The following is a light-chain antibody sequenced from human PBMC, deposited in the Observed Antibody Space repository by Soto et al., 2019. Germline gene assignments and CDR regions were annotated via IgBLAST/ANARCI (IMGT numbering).Light chain of an antibody. CDR2: GAS. CDR1: QSVSSN. V-gene: IGKV3-15*01. CDR3: QQYNSWLWT. Sequence: EIVMTQSPATLSVSPGERATLSCRASQSVSSNLAWYQQKPGQAPRLLIYGASARATGIPARFSGSGSGTEFTLIISSLQSEDSAVYYCQQYNSWLWTFGQGTKVDIK. J-gene: IGKJ1*01.